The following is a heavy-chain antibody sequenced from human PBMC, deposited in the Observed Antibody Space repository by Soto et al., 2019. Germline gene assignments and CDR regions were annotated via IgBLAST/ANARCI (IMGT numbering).Heavy chain of an antibody. CDR2: ISYDGSNK. V-gene: IGHV3-30*18. CDR1: GFTFSSYG. J-gene: IGHJ5*02. Sequence: QVQLVESGGGVVQPGRSLRLSCAASGFTFSSYGMHWVRQAPGKGLEWVAVISYDGSNKYYADSVKGRFTISRDNSKNTLHLQMNSLRAEDTAVYYCAKDQIFGVVIIPYNWFDPWGQGTLVTVSS. D-gene: IGHD3-3*01. CDR3: AKDQIFGVVIIPYNWFDP.